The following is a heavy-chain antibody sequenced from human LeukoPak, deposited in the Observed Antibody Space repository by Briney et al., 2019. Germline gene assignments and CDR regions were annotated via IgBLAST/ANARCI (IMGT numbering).Heavy chain of an antibody. CDR3: AKDLDDSSGYYPDY. CDR1: GGSFSGYY. Sequence: PSETLSLTCAVYGGSFSGYYWSWIRQPPGKGLEWIGEINHSGSTNYNPSLKSRVTISVDTSKNQFSLKLSSVTAEDTAVYYCAKDLDDSSGYYPDYWGQGTLVTVSS. D-gene: IGHD3-22*01. J-gene: IGHJ4*02. CDR2: INHSGST. V-gene: IGHV4-34*01.